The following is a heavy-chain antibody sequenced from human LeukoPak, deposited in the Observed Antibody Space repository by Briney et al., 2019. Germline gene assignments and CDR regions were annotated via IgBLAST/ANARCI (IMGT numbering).Heavy chain of an antibody. Sequence: GGSLRLSCAASGFTVSSNYMSWVRQAPGKGLEWVSVIYSGGSTYYADSVKGRFTISRDNSKNTLYLQMNSLRAEDTAVYYCARDTVESRYSYGLNYYYYYGMDVWGQGTTVTVSS. CDR3: ARDTVESRYSYGLNYYYYYGMDV. V-gene: IGHV3-53*01. CDR2: IYSGGST. CDR1: GFTVSSNY. D-gene: IGHD5-18*01. J-gene: IGHJ6*02.